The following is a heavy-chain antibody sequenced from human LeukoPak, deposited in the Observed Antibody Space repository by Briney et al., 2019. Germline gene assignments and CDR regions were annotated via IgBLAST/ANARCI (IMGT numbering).Heavy chain of an antibody. CDR1: GGSFSGYY. CDR2: INHSGST. V-gene: IGHV4-34*01. D-gene: IGHD3-3*02. CDR3: ARGRRIFGVVKNWFDP. Sequence: SETLSLTCAVYGGSFSGYYWSWIRQPPGKGLEWIGEINHSGSTNYNPSLKNRVTISVDTSKNQFSLKLSSVTAADTAVYYCARGRRIFGVVKNWFDPWGQGTLVTVSS. J-gene: IGHJ5*02.